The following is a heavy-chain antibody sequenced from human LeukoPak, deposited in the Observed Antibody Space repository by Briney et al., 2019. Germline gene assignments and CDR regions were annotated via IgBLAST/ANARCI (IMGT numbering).Heavy chain of an antibody. V-gene: IGHV4-30-4*01. CDR2: IYYSGST. CDR1: GGSISSGDYY. D-gene: IGHD3-22*01. J-gene: IGHJ3*02. Sequence: SQTLSLTCTVSGGSISSGDYYWSWIRQPPGKGLEWIGYIYYSGSTFYNPSLKSRVTISVDTSKNQFSLNLSSLTAADTAVYYCARDLRDSSRVGAFDIWGQGTMVTVSS. CDR3: ARDLRDSSRVGAFDI.